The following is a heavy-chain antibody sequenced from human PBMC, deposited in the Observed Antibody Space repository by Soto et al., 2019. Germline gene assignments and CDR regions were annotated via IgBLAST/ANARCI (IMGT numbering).Heavy chain of an antibody. CDR2: VSQSGASV. Sequence: EVQLLESGGGFVKPGGSLRLSCEGSGFIFSSHAMTWVRQAPGKGLEWVSSVSQSGASVHLPDFLKGRFSSSRDNSKNTVYLELNNLRVDDTAVYYCAKDLPLWSGYSFSENHWGQRTLVTVSS. J-gene: IGHJ5*02. V-gene: IGHV3-23*01. D-gene: IGHD3-3*01. CDR3: AKDLPLWSGYSFSENH. CDR1: GFIFSSHA.